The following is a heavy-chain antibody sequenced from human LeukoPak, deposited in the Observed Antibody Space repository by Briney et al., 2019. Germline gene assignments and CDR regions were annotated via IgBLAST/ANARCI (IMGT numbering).Heavy chain of an antibody. CDR1: GFTFSSNG. D-gene: IGHD6-13*01. J-gene: IGHJ4*02. V-gene: IGHV3-30*18. CDR3: AKVGTGYSSGWSTIGGFDY. Sequence: GGSLRHSCAASGFTFSSNGMHWVRQAPGKGLEWVADISSVGSNKYIADSVKGRFTLSRENSKNTLYLQMNSLRVEDTAVNYCAKVGTGYSSGWSTIGGFDYLGQGTLVTVSS. CDR2: ISSVGSNK.